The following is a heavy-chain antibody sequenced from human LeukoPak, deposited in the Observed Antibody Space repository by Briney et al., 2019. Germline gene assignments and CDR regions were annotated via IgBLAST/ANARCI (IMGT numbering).Heavy chain of an antibody. Sequence: SETLSLTCTVSGGSISSGDYYWSWIRQPPGKGLEWIGYIYYSGSTYYNPSLKSRVTISVDTSKNQFSLKLSSVTAADTAVYYCARERTTVNGMDVWGQGTTVTVSS. CDR2: IYYSGST. CDR1: GGSISSGDYY. J-gene: IGHJ6*02. V-gene: IGHV4-30-4*01. CDR3: ARERTTVNGMDV. D-gene: IGHD4-11*01.